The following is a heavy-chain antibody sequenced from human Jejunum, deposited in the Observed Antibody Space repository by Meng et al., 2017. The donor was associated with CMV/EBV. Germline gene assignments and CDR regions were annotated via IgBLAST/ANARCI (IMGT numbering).Heavy chain of an antibody. Sequence: WFWIRLPPGKGLEWIGLVEDGGTTRYKPSLVSRVSISVDTSKNQFSLTLNSVTAADTAIYYCARGGWGNWNFEHWGQGKRVTVSS. V-gene: IGHV4-59*01. CDR2: VEDGGTT. J-gene: IGHJ4*02. D-gene: IGHD3-16*01. CDR3: ARGGWGNWNFEH.